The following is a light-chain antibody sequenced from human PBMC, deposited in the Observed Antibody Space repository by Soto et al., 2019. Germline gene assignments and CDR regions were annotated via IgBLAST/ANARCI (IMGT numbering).Light chain of an antibody. CDR3: QQYNEWPLT. Sequence: EIVMTQSPATLSVSPGERATLSCRASQSVRSNLAWYQQKPGQAPRLLIYGASTRATGIPARFSGSGSGTEFTLTISSLQSEDFAVYYCQQYNEWPLTFGGGTKVDI. V-gene: IGKV3-15*01. CDR1: QSVRSN. CDR2: GAS. J-gene: IGKJ4*01.